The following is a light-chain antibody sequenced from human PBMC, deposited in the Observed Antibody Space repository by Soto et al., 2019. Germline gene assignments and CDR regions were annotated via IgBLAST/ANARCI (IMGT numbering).Light chain of an antibody. J-gene: IGKJ1*01. CDR3: RQYVSWT. V-gene: IGKV3-20*01. CDR2: GTS. CDR1: QTIGSNH. Sequence: EIVLTQSPGTLSVSPGERATLSCRASQTIGSNHLAWYQQKPGQAPSLLIYGTSSRATGIPDRCSGSGSGTDFTLAITRLEPEDFEIYYWRQYVSWTFGQGTKVEIK.